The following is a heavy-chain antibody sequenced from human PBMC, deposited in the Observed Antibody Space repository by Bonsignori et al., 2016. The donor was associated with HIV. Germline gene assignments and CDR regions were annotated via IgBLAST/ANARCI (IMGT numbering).Heavy chain of an antibody. Sequence: APGKGLEWVSYISSSGSTIYYADSVKGRFTISRDNAKNSLYLQMNSLRAEDTAVYYCAREIGHYLDDFGVVIPQGVPNPYYYYYYMDVWGKGTTVTVSS. D-gene: IGHD3-3*01. V-gene: IGHV3-48*03. CDR3: AREIGHYLDDFGVVIPQGVPNPYYYYYYMDV. J-gene: IGHJ6*03. CDR2: ISSSGSTI.